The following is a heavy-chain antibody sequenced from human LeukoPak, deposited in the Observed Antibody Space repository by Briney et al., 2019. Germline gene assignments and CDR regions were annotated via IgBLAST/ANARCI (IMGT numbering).Heavy chain of an antibody. V-gene: IGHV4-34*01. CDR2: INHSGST. J-gene: IGHJ3*01. Sequence: SETLSLTCAVYGGSFSGYYWSWIRQPPGKGLEWIGEINHSGSTNYNPSLKSRVTISVDTSKNQFSLKLSSVTAADTAVYYCARHDLEFPAFDVWGQGTMVTVSS. D-gene: IGHD3-10*01. CDR1: GGSFSGYY. CDR3: ARHDLEFPAFDV.